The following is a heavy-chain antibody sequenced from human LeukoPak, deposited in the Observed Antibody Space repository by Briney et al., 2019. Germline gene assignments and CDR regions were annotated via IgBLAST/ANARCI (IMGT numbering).Heavy chain of an antibody. CDR3: TRVRWGSWIGDY. Sequence: GSLRLSCTASGFTFGDYAMSWVRQAPGKGLEWVGFIRSKAYGGTTEYAASVKGRFTISRDDSKSIAYLQMNSLKTEDTAVYYCTRVRWGSWIGDYWGQGTLVTVSS. D-gene: IGHD3-16*01. CDR2: IRSKAYGGTT. CDR1: GFTFGDYA. J-gene: IGHJ4*02. V-gene: IGHV3-49*04.